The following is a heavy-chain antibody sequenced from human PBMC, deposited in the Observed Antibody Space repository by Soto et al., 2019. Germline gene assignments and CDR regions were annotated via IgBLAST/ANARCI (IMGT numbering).Heavy chain of an antibody. J-gene: IGHJ6*02. D-gene: IGHD3-9*01. V-gene: IGHV3-30-3*01. CDR3: ARAPLGTCYYRPYYYGMDV. CDR2: ISYDGSNK. Sequence: QVQLVESGGGVVQPGRSLRLSCAASGFTLSSYAMHWVRQAPGKGLEWVAVISYDGSNKYYADSVKGRFTISRDNSKNTLYLQMNSLRAEDTAVYYCARAPLGTCYYRPYYYGMDVWGQGTTVTVSS. CDR1: GFTLSSYA.